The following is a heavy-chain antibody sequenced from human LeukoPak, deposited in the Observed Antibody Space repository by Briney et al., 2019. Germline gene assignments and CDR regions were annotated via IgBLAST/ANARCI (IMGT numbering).Heavy chain of an antibody. CDR2: IYSGGST. D-gene: IGHD2-2*01. J-gene: IGHJ6*02. CDR3: ARDHMGYCSSTSCYGYGGYYYYGMDV. CDR1: GFTVSSNY. V-gene: IGHV3-53*01. Sequence: GGSLRLSCADSGFTVSSNYMSWVRQAPGKGLEWVSVIYSGGSTYYADSVKGRFTISRDNSKNTLYLQMNSLRAEDTAVYYCARDHMGYCSSTSCYGYGGYYYYGMDVWGQGTTVTVSS.